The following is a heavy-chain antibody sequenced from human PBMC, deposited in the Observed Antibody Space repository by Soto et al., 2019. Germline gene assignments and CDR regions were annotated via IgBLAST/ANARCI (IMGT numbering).Heavy chain of an antibody. CDR3: ARGKWYPXLPAHTGAYYYYYGMDV. CDR2: IIPIFGTA. V-gene: IGHV1-69*13. CDR1: GGTFSSYA. J-gene: IGHJ6*01. D-gene: IGHD2-2*01. Sequence: SVKVSCKASGGTFSSYAISWVRQAPGQGLEWMGGIIPIFGTANYAQKFQGRVTITADESTSTAYMELSSLRSEDTAVYYCARGKWYPXLPAHTGAYYYYYGMDVWGQGTTVTVSS.